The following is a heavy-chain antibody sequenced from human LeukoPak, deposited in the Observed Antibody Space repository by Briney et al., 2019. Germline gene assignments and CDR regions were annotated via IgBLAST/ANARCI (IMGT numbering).Heavy chain of an antibody. V-gene: IGHV1-18*01. CDR2: ISAYNGNT. J-gene: IGHJ4*02. D-gene: IGHD1-1*01. Sequence: GASVMVSCKASGYTFTSYGISWVRQAPGQGLEWMGWISAYNGNTNYAQKLQGRVTMTTDTSTSTAYMELRSLRSDDTAVYYCARDSSRYDLTYFDYWGQGTLVTVSS. CDR1: GYTFTSYG. CDR3: ARDSSRYDLTYFDY.